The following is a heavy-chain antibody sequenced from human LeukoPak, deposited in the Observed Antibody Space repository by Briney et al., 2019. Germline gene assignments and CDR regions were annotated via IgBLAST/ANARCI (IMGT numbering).Heavy chain of an antibody. CDR2: IYYSGST. Sequence: SETLSLTCTVSGVSISSGGYYWSWIRQHPGKGLEWIGYIYYSGSTYYNPSLKSRVTISVDTSKNQFSLKLSSVTAADTAVYYCARGRGSTSWDFDLWGRGTLVTVSS. D-gene: IGHD2-2*01. CDR3: ARGRGSTSWDFDL. J-gene: IGHJ2*01. V-gene: IGHV4-31*03. CDR1: GVSISSGGYY.